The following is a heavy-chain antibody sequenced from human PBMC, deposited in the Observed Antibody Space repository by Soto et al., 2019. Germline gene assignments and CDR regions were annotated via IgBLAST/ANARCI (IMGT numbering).Heavy chain of an antibody. CDR1: GGTFSSYT. J-gene: IGHJ1*01. Sequence: ASVKVSCKASGGTFSSYTISWVRQAPGQGLEWMGRIIPILGIANYAEKCQGRVTITADKSTSTAYMELSSLRSEDTAVYYCARDSHLSSWSQGTLVTVSS. CDR3: ARDSHLSS. CDR2: IIPILGIA. V-gene: IGHV1-69*04. D-gene: IGHD6-13*01.